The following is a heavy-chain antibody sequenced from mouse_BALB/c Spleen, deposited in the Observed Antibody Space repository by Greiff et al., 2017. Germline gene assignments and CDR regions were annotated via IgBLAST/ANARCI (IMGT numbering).Heavy chain of an antibody. CDR2: ISDGGSYT. D-gene: IGHD1-1*01. V-gene: IGHV5-4*02. J-gene: IGHJ1*01. Sequence: EVKVEESGGGLVKPGGSLKLSCAASGFTFSDYYMYWVRQTPEKRLEWVATISDGGSYTYYPDSVKGRFTISRDNAKNNLYLQMSSLKSEDTAMYYCARAGYYGSSPYWYFDVWGAGTTVTVSS. CDR1: GFTFSDYY. CDR3: ARAGYYGSSPYWYFDV.